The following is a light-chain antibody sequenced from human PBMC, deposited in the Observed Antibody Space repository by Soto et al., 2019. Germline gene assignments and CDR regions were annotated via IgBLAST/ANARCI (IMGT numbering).Light chain of an antibody. CDR2: KAS. V-gene: IGKV1-5*03. Sequence: DIKMTQSPSTLSASVGDRVTITCRASQSINTYLAWYQQKPGKAPKLLIYKASSLDSGVPSRFSGSGSGTEFTLTISSLQPDDFANYYCQQYNTYSTFGQGTKVEIK. J-gene: IGKJ1*01. CDR3: QQYNTYST. CDR1: QSINTY.